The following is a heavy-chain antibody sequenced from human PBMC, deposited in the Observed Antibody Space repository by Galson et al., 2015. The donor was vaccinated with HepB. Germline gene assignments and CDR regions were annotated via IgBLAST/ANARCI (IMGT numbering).Heavy chain of an antibody. J-gene: IGHJ6*02. V-gene: IGHV1-18*04. CDR2: ISAYNGNT. Sequence: SVKVSCKASGYTFTSYGISWVRQAPGQGLEWMGWISAYNGNTNYAQKLQGRVTMTTDTSTSTAYMELRSLRSDDTAVYYCASYGDPEVYYYGMDVWGQGTTVTVSS. CDR1: GYTFTSYG. D-gene: IGHD4-17*01. CDR3: ASYGDPEVYYYGMDV.